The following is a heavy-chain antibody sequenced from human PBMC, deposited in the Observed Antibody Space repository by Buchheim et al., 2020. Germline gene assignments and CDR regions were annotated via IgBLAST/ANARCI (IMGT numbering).Heavy chain of an antibody. CDR3: ARDSGYIYGHTLLDY. J-gene: IGHJ4*02. Sequence: QVQLVQSGAEVKKPGASVKVSCKASGYRFTQYAIHWVRQAPGQGLEWMGYINPGTGNRKYSQKFQGRVALTSDTSATTVYMELNSLRSEDTAVYYCARDSGYIYGHTLLDYWGQGPL. CDR1: GYRFTQYA. D-gene: IGHD5-18*01. V-gene: IGHV1-3*01. CDR2: INPGTGNR.